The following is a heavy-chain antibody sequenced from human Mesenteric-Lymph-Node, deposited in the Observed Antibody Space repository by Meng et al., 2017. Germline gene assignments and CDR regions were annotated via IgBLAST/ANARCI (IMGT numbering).Heavy chain of an antibody. CDR2: INAGNGNT. D-gene: IGHD6-19*01. CDR3: ARCIAVAGNWFDP. V-gene: IGHV1-3*01. CDR1: GYTFTSYG. J-gene: IGHJ5*02. Sequence: QVQLVQSGAELKKPGASVKVSCKASGYTFTSYGIHWVRQAPGQGLEWMGWINAGNGNTRYSQKFQGRVSITRDTSASTAYMELSSLRSEDTAVYYCARCIAVAGNWFDPWGQGTLVTVSS.